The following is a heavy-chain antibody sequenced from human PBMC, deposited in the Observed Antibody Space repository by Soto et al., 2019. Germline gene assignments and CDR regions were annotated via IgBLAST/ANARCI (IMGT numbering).Heavy chain of an antibody. V-gene: IGHV3-48*03. Sequence: EVQLVESGGGLVQPGGSLRLSCAASGFTFSSYEMNWVRQAPGKGLEWVSYISSSGSTIYYADSVKGRFTISRDNAKNSLYLQMNSLRAEDTAVYYCARIGYYGSGSYYLPYYYYGMDVWGQGTTVTVSS. CDR3: ARIGYYGSGSYYLPYYYYGMDV. J-gene: IGHJ6*02. CDR1: GFTFSSYE. D-gene: IGHD3-10*01. CDR2: ISSSGSTI.